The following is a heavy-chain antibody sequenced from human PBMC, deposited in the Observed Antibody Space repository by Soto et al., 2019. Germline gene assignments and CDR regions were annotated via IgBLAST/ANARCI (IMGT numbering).Heavy chain of an antibody. CDR1: GGPISGDY. V-gene: IGHV4-59*08. Sequence: SETLSLTCTVSGGPISGDYWSWVRQPPGKGLENIGYIYHPGSTNYNPSLKSRVTISVNTSINTFSLKLSSVTAEDTAVYYCARHAVHSSGFTDYWGQGTLVTVSS. D-gene: IGHD6-19*01. CDR3: ARHAVHSSGFTDY. CDR2: IYHPGST. J-gene: IGHJ4*02.